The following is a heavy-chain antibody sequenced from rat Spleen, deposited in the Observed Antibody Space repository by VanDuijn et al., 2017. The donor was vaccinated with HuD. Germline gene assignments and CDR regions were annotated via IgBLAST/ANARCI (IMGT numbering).Heavy chain of an antibody. D-gene: IGHD1-12*03. CDR3: ARSGYYDGYYPFDY. V-gene: IGHV5S13*01. J-gene: IGHJ2*01. Sequence: EVQLVESGGGLVQPGSPLRLSCAASGFTFSNYGMHWIRQAPTKGLEWVASISPSGGSTYYRDSVKGRFTISRDNAKNTQYLQMDSLRSEDTATYYCARSGYYDGYYPFDYWGQGVMVTVSS. CDR2: ISPSGGST. CDR1: GFTFSNYG.